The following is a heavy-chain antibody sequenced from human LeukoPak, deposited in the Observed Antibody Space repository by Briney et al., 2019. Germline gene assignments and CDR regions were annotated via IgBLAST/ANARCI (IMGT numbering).Heavy chain of an antibody. CDR2: INHSGST. D-gene: IGHD2-21*02. Sequence: SETLSLTCAVYGGSFSGYYWSWIRQPPGKGLEWVGEINHSGSTNYNPSLKRRVSIPVDTTKTQFCLKRSCVTAAETAVYYCTRVPIYCSPYSMDIWGKGTTVTASS. V-gene: IGHV4-34*01. CDR1: GGSFSGYY. J-gene: IGHJ6*04. CDR3: TRVPIYCSPYSMDI.